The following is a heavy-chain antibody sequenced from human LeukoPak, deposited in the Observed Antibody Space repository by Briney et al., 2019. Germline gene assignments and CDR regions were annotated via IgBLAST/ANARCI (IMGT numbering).Heavy chain of an antibody. Sequence: SETLSLTCAVYGGSFSGYYWSWIRQPPGKGLEWIGEINHSGSTNYNPSLKSRVTISVDTSKNQFSLKLSSVTAADTAVYYCARGPNGDYRTPFGYWGQGTLVTVSS. D-gene: IGHD4-17*01. CDR2: INHSGST. V-gene: IGHV4-34*01. CDR1: GGSFSGYY. J-gene: IGHJ4*02. CDR3: ARGPNGDYRTPFGY.